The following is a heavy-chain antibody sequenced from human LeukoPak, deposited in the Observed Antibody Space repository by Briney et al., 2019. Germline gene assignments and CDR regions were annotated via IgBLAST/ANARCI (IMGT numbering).Heavy chain of an antibody. Sequence: GGSLRLSCAASGFNLNSYMSNWVRQAPGNGLEWVSSISSTGSYIYYADSVKGRFTISRDNPGNVVYLQMDSLRAEDTAVYYCTRVAQSGPTGWFDPWGQGTLVTVSS. J-gene: IGHJ5*02. CDR1: GFNLNSYM. CDR2: ISSTGSYI. CDR3: TRVAQSGPTGWFDP. V-gene: IGHV3-21*01. D-gene: IGHD1-1*01.